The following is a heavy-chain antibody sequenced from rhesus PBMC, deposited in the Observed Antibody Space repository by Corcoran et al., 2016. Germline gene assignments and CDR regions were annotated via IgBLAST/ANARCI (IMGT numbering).Heavy chain of an antibody. J-gene: IGHJ4*01. CDR3: ARPDLYSSGWYPLDY. CDR1: GGSISSSNW. D-gene: IGHD6-31*01. V-gene: IGHV4-93*02. Sequence: QVQLQESGPAVVKPSETLSLTCAVSGGSISSSNWWTWIRQSPGKGLEWIWGIYGVSRGTEETPALQDRVTISMGTPKNQFSLRVSSVTAADTSVYYCARPDLYSSGWYPLDYWGQGVLVPVSS. CDR2: IYGVSRGT.